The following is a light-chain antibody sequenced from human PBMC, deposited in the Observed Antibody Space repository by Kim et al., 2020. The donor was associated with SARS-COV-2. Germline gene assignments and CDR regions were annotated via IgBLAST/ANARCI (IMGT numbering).Light chain of an antibody. CDR1: RDISTE. V-gene: IGKV1-6*01. J-gene: IGKJ5*01. CDR3: LQDYNYPLT. Sequence: ASVGDRVSITCRASRDISTELGWYPQKPGKAPELLISGASTLQSVVPSRFSGSGFGTDFTLTISSLQPEDFATYYCLQDYNYPLTFGQGTRLEIK. CDR2: GAS.